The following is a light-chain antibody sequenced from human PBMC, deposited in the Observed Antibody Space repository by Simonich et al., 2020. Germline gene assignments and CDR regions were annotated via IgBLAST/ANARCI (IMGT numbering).Light chain of an antibody. V-gene: IGLV2-14*01. CDR1: SSDVGGYNY. CDR2: DVS. Sequence: QSALTQPGSVSGSPGQSITISCTGTSSDVGGYNYDSWYQQHPGKAPKLMIYDVSKRPSGVSNRFSGSKSGNTASLTISGLQAEDEADYYCSSYTSSSTLVFGGGTKLTVL. CDR3: SSYTSSSTLV. J-gene: IGLJ2*01.